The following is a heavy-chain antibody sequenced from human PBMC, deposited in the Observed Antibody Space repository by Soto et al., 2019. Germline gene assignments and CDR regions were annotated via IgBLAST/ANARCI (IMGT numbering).Heavy chain of an antibody. V-gene: IGHV1-69*12. CDR1: GRTFSSYA. J-gene: IGHJ6*02. CDR2: IIPIFGTA. D-gene: IGHD1-26*01. Sequence: QVHLVQSGAEVKKPGSSVKVSCEASGRTFSSYAITWVRQAPGQGLEWMGGIIPIFGTAHYAQKFQGRVTITAHESTSTAYMELNSLRSEDTAVYYCVVGGTPTYYYYGVDVWGQGTTVTVSS. CDR3: VVGGTPTYYYYGVDV.